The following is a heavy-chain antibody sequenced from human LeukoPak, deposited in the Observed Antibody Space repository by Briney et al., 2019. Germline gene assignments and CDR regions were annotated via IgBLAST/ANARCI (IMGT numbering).Heavy chain of an antibody. CDR2: IKQDGSEK. J-gene: IGHJ6*02. Sequence: PGGSLRLSCAASGFTFSSYWMTWVRQAPGKGLEWVANIKQDGSEKYYVDSVKGRFTISRDNAKNSLYLQMNSLRAEDTAVYYCARDQSVVHRYYYYGMDVWGQGTTVTVSS. V-gene: IGHV3-7*01. CDR3: ARDQSVVHRYYYYGMDV. D-gene: IGHD3-9*01. CDR1: GFTFSSYW.